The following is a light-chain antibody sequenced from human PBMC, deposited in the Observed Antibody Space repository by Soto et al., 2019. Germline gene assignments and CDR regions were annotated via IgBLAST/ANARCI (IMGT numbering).Light chain of an antibody. CDR2: GTS. CDR1: QSVKSGY. J-gene: IGKJ1*01. CDR3: QQYVNSQT. Sequence: EIVLTQSPGTLSLSPGGRATLSCRASQSVKSGYLAWYQQKPGQAPRLLIYGTSSRATGIPDRFSGSGSGTDFTLTISRLEPEDIAVYYCQQYVNSQTFGQGTKVDIK. V-gene: IGKV3-20*01.